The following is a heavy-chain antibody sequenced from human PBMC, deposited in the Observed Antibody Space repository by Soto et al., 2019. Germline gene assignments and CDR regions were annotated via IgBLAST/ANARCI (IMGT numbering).Heavy chain of an antibody. CDR1: GGSISSYY. CDR3: ARGAGSYYDSSEAYYYFDY. D-gene: IGHD3-22*01. J-gene: IGHJ4*02. CDR2: IYYSGST. V-gene: IGHV4-59*01. Sequence: QVQLQESGPGLVKPSETLSLTCTVSGGSISSYYWSWIRQPPGKGLEWIGYIYYSGSTNYNPSLKSRVTISVDTSKNRFSLKLSSVTAADTAVYYCARGAGSYYDSSEAYYYFDYWGQGTLVTVSS.